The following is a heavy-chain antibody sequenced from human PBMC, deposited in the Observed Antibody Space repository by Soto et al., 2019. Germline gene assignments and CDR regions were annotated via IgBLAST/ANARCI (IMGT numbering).Heavy chain of an antibody. J-gene: IGHJ2*01. V-gene: IGHV3-23*01. D-gene: IGHD3-10*01. Sequence: EVQLLDSGGGLVQPGGSLRLSCATSGFTFINYAMNWVRQAPGKGLQWVATITGGGDATFYTDSVKGRFTISRDFSSNPASLQMNSLGVDDTAVYYCARKVLGSTTRPDYWYFDLWGRGTLVTVSS. CDR1: GFTFINYA. CDR3: ARKVLGSTTRPDYWYFDL. CDR2: ITGGGDAT.